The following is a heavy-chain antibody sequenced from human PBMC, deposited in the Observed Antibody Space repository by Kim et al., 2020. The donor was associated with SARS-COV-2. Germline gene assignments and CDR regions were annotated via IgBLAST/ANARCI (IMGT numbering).Heavy chain of an antibody. J-gene: IGHJ2*01. CDR2: IYYSGST. CDR1: GGSISSSDYY. Sequence: SETLSLTCSVSGGSISSSDYYWGWLRQPPGKGLEWIATIYYSGSTYYNPSLKGRVTITVDTSKKQFSLRLRAVTAADAAGYYCARHLRIWYFDVWGRGTLVTVSS. V-gene: IGHV4-39*01. CDR3: ARHLRIWYFDV.